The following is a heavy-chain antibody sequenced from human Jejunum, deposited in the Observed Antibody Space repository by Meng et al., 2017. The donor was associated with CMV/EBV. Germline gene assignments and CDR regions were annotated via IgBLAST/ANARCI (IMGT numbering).Heavy chain of an antibody. D-gene: IGHD3-10*01. V-gene: IGHV4-59*01. CDR2: IYYSGST. J-gene: IGHJ4*02. Sequence: SGGSISSCYWSWIRQPPGKGLEWIGYIYYSGSTNYNPSLKSRVTISVDTSKNQFSLKLSSVTAADTAVYYCARTLLWFGASYYFDYWGQGTLVTVSS. CDR3: ARTLLWFGASYYFDY. CDR1: GGSISSCY.